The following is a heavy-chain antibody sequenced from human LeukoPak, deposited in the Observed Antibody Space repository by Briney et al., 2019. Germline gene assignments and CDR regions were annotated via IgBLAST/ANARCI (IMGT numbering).Heavy chain of an antibody. V-gene: IGHV4-59*11. D-gene: IGHD6-13*01. CDR2: VYYSGST. CDR3: ARPYYSSSWPDAFDI. Sequence: SETLSLTCTVSGASISSHYWSWIRQPPGQGLEWIGCVYYSGSTNYNPSLKSRVTISVDTSKNQFSLKLRSVTAADTAVYYCARPYYSSSWPDAFDIWGQGTMVTVSS. CDR1: GASISSHY. J-gene: IGHJ3*02.